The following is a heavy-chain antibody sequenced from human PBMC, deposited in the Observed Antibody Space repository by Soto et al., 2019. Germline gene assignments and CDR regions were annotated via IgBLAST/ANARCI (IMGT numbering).Heavy chain of an antibody. V-gene: IGHV3-23*01. CDR2: IGGRGDNT. CDR1: GFTFRFYA. Sequence: PGGSLRLSCTASGFTFRFYAMSWVRQAPGKGLEWVSSIGGRGDNTFYADSVKGRFTISRDNSKNTLYLQMNSLTVDDTALYYCASRHISKGYHPSWGQGTLVTVSS. D-gene: IGHD5-18*01. J-gene: IGHJ5*02. CDR3: ASRHISKGYHPS.